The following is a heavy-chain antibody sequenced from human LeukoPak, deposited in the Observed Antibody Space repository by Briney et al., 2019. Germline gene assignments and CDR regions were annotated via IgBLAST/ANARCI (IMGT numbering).Heavy chain of an antibody. CDR3: ARGGSMVRGVL. CDR1: GFTVSSDL. V-gene: IGHV3-53*01. CDR2: MNSGGDT. J-gene: IGHJ4*02. D-gene: IGHD3-10*01. Sequence: GGSLRLSCVVSGFTVSSDLMNWVRQAPGKGLEWVSAMNSGGDTYYADSVRGRFIISRDKSRNTLYLQMNSLRVDDTAVYHCARGGSMVRGVLWGQGTLVTVSS.